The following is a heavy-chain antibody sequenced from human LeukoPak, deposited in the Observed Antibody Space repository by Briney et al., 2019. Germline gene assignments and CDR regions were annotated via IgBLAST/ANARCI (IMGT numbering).Heavy chain of an antibody. CDR1: GYTFTSYD. CDR2: MNPNSGNT. D-gene: IGHD1-26*01. CDR3: ARAGSYTRGDDY. Sequence: ASVKVSCKASGYTFTSYDINWVRQAPGQGLEWMGWMNPNSGNTGYAQKFQGRVTMTRNTSISTAYMELSSLRSEDTAVYYCARAGSYTRGDDYWGQGTLVTVSS. J-gene: IGHJ4*02. V-gene: IGHV1-8*01.